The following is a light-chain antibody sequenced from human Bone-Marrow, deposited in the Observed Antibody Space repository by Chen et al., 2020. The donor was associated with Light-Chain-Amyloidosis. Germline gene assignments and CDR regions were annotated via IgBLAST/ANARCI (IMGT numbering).Light chain of an antibody. CDR2: DDS. CDR1: NIGSTS. J-gene: IGLJ3*02. Sequence: SYVLTQQSSVSVAPGQTATFPCGGNNIGSTSVHWYQQTPGQAPLLVVYDDSDRPSGIPERLSGSNSGNTATLTISRVEAGDEADYYCQVWDRSRDRPVFGGGTKLTVL. V-gene: IGLV3-21*02. CDR3: QVWDRSRDRPV.